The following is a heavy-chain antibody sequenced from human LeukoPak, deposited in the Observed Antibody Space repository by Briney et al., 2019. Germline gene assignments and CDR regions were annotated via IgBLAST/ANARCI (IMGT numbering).Heavy chain of an antibody. CDR1: GGSISIGSYY. CDR2: IYTSGST. V-gene: IGHV4-61*02. D-gene: IGHD6-13*01. Sequence: SETLSLTCTVSGGSISIGSYYWSWIRQPAGKGLEWIGRIYTSGSTNYNPSLKSRVTISVDTSKNQFSLKLSSVTAADTAVYYCVAYSSSWSRPSLDYWGQGTLVTVSS. CDR3: VAYSSSWSRPSLDY. J-gene: IGHJ4*02.